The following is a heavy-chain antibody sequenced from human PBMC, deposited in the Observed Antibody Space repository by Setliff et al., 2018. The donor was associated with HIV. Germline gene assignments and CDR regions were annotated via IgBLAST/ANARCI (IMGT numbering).Heavy chain of an antibody. D-gene: IGHD5-12*01. CDR1: GGTFSSYA. CDR3: VTGQPIVTTAYRTKYFQH. Sequence: SVKVSCKTSGGTFSSYAISWVRQAPGQGLEWMGDIIPIFSTANYAQKFQGRVTFTAGESSSTASMELSSLRSEDTAVYFCVTGQPIVTTAYRTKYFQHWGQGTLVTVSS. V-gene: IGHV1-69*13. J-gene: IGHJ1*01. CDR2: IIPIFSTA.